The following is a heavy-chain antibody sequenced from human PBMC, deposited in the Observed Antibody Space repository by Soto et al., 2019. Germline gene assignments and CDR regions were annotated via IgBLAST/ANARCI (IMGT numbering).Heavy chain of an antibody. Sequence: GGSLRLSCAASGLTFDDYAMHWVRQAPGKGLEWVSGISWNSGSIGYADSVKGRFTISRDNAKNSLYLQMNSLRAEDTAVYYCARTGSSVTGYFDYWGQGTLVTVSS. D-gene: IGHD6-6*01. CDR3: ARTGSSVTGYFDY. CDR2: ISWNSGSI. J-gene: IGHJ4*02. CDR1: GLTFDDYA. V-gene: IGHV3-9*01.